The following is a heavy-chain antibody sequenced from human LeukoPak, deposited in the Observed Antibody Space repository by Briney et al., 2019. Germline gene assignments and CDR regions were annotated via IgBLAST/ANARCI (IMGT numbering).Heavy chain of an antibody. Sequence: GGSLRLPCAASGFNFDDYAMHWVRQAPGKGLEWVSGISWNSGSIGYADSVKGRFTISRDNAKNSLYLQMNSLRAEDTALYYCAKDLMGYSSSCPLDYWGQGTLVTVSS. CDR1: GFNFDDYA. CDR3: AKDLMGYSSSCPLDY. V-gene: IGHV3-9*01. D-gene: IGHD6-13*01. CDR2: ISWNSGSI. J-gene: IGHJ4*02.